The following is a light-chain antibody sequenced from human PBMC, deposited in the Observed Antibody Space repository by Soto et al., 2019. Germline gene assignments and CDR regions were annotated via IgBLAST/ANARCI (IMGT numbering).Light chain of an antibody. Sequence: QSALTQPASVSGAPGQSITISCTGTSSDVGSHNLVSWYQQHPGKAPKHIIYEVNKRPSRVSNRFSGSKSGNTASLTIFGLQTEDEADYYCCSFAGSGTYVFGTGTKLTVL. J-gene: IGLJ1*01. CDR2: EVN. CDR1: SSDVGSHNL. V-gene: IGLV2-23*02. CDR3: CSFAGSGTYV.